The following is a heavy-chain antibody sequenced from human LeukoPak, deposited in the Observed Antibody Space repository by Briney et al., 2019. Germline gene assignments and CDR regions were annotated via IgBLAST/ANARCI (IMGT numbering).Heavy chain of an antibody. V-gene: IGHV3-53*01. Sequence: GGSLRLSCAASGFTVSSNYMSWVRQAPGKGLEWVSVIYSGAGTHYADSVKGRFTISRDNSKNTLYLQMNSLRAEDTAVYYCAKVTFPNWFDPWGQGTLVTVSS. CDR3: AKVTFPNWFDP. J-gene: IGHJ5*02. CDR2: IYSGAGT. CDR1: GFTVSSNY.